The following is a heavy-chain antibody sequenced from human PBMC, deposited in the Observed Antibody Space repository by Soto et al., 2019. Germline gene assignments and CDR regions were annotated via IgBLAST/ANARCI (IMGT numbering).Heavy chain of an antibody. CDR1: GFTFDVYA. Sequence: EVQLVESGGGWVQPGRSLRLSCAASGFTFDVYAMHWVRQAPGKGLEWVSGINYNSGSVGYADSVKGRFTSSRDNAKTSLHLQMNSLRAEDTAVYYCAKDISLRGWVYLVVEYWGQGTLVTVSP. CDR2: INYNSGSV. D-gene: IGHD6-13*01. V-gene: IGHV3-9*01. CDR3: AKDISLRGWVYLVVEY. J-gene: IGHJ4*02.